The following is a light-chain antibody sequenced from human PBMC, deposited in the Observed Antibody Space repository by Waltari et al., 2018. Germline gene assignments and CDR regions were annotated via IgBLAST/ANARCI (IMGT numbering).Light chain of an antibody. CDR2: ENN. Sequence: QSVLTQPPSVSAAPGQKVTISCYGNSLKLENHYVYWYQQFPGAAPKLLVYENNKRPSDIPDRFSGSKSGTSATLDITGLQTGDEADYYCGTYDSSVSTGLFGGGTKLTVL. J-gene: IGLJ2*01. CDR1: SLKLENHY. CDR3: GTYDSSVSTGL. V-gene: IGLV1-51*02.